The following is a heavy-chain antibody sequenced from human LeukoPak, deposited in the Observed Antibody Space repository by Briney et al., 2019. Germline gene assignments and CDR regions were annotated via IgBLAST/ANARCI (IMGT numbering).Heavy chain of an antibody. CDR2: IYSGGST. D-gene: IGHD3-9*01. CDR3: ARDYDILTGYSSFDY. Sequence: GGSLRLSCAASGFTVSSNYMSWVRQAPGKGLEWVSVIYSGGSTYYADSVKGRFTISRDNSKNTLYLQMNSLRAEDTAVYYCARDYDILTGYSSFDYWGQGTLVTVSS. J-gene: IGHJ4*02. V-gene: IGHV3-66*01. CDR1: GFTVSSNY.